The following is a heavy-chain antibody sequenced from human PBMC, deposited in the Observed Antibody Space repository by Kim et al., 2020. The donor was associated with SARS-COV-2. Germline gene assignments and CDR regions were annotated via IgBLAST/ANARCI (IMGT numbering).Heavy chain of an antibody. D-gene: IGHD3-10*01. CDR3: ARETERWFGEPFYYYYGMAV. CDR2: ISYDGSNK. CDR1: GFTFSSYG. Sequence: GGSLRLSCAASGFTFSSYGMHWVRQAPGKGLEWVAVISYDGSNKYYADSVQGRFTISRHNSKNTLYLQMNSLRAEDTAVYYCARETERWFGEPFYYYYGMAVWGQGTTVTVSS. J-gene: IGHJ6*02. V-gene: IGHV3-33*05.